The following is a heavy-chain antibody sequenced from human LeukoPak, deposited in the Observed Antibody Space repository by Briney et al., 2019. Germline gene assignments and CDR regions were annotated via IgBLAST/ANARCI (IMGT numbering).Heavy chain of an antibody. V-gene: IGHV3-64D*06. CDR3: VRGLHGLGWDY. CDR2: MSSEWGTT. Sequence: GGSLRLSCSASGFTFSRYAMHWVRQAPGKRLEFVSGMSSEWGTTDYADSVKGRFTISRDNSKSTLYLQMNSLRVEDTALYYCVRGLHGLGWDYRGQGTLVTVSS. CDR1: GFTFSRYA. D-gene: IGHD3-10*01. J-gene: IGHJ4*02.